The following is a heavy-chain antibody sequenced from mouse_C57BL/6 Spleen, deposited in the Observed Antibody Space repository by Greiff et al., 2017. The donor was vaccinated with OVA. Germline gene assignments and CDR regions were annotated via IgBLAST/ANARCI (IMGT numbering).Heavy chain of an antibody. V-gene: IGHV2-3*01. CDR3: AKPGGSKTPYYAMDY. J-gene: IGHJ4*01. Sequence: QVQLKQSGPGLVAPSQSLSITCTVSGFSLTSSGVSWVRQPPGKGLEWLGVIWGDGGTNYYSALISRLSIRKDNSKSKVFLKLNTPQTDDTATYYCAKPGGSKTPYYAMDYWGQGTSVTVSS. CDR2: IWGDGGT. D-gene: IGHD1-1*01. CDR1: GFSLTSSG.